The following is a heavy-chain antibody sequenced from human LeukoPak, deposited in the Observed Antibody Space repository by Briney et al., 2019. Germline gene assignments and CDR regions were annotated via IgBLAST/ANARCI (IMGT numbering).Heavy chain of an antibody. CDR1: GFTFSNFW. J-gene: IGHJ6*04. V-gene: IGHV3-7*01. D-gene: IGHD3-10*02. CDR2: IKQDGGEK. CDR3: AELGITMIGGV. Sequence: GGSLRLSCAASGFTFSNFWMSWVRQAPGKGLEWVANIKQDGGEKYFLDSVKGRFTISRDNAKNSLYLQMNSLRAEDTAVYYCAELGITMIGGVWGKGTTVTISS.